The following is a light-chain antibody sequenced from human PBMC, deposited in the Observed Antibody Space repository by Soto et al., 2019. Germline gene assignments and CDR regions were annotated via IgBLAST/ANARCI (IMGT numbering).Light chain of an antibody. Sequence: EIVLTQSPATLSLSPGETATLSCRASQSVRNYLAWYQQKPGQAPRLLIYDTSNRATGIPARFSGTGSETDFTLTISSLEPEDFAIYYCQQRSNWPLTFGGGTKVDIK. V-gene: IGKV3-11*01. CDR3: QQRSNWPLT. CDR2: DTS. J-gene: IGKJ4*01. CDR1: QSVRNY.